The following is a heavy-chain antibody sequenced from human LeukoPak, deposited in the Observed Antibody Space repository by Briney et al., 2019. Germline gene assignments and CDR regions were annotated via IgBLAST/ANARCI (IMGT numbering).Heavy chain of an antibody. CDR2: ISYDGSNK. Sequence: GGSLRLSCAASRFTFSSYAMHWVRQAPGKGLEWEAVISYDGSNKYYADSVKGRFTISRDNSKNTLYLQMNSLRAEDTAVYYCARESSIAAAGTGDYWGQGTLVTVSS. V-gene: IGHV3-30*04. CDR3: ARESSIAAAGTGDY. D-gene: IGHD6-13*01. J-gene: IGHJ4*02. CDR1: RFTFSSYA.